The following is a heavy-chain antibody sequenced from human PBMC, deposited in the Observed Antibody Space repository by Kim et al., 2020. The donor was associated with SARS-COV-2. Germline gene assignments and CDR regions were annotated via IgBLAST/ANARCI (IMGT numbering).Heavy chain of an antibody. V-gene: IGHV3-11*05. CDR3: AKGTYDFWSAYHKDYFDY. Sequence: GGSLRLSCAASGFTFSDYYMSWIRQAPGKGLEWVSYISSTSSYTNYADSVKGRFTISRDNAKNSLYLQMNSLRAEDTAVYYCAKGTYDFWSAYHKDYFDYWGQGTLVTVSS. J-gene: IGHJ4*02. CDR1: GFTFSDYY. D-gene: IGHD3-3*01. CDR2: ISSTSSYT.